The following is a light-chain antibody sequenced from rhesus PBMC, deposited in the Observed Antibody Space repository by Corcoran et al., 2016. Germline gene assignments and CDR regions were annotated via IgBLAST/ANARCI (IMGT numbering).Light chain of an antibody. Sequence: DIQMTQSPSSLSASVGDRVTVTCRASQDINKELSWYQQKPGKAPTLLIYVATSLQRGVSSRFSGRGSGKDYTLTISRLQPEDVATYYCLQDYTVPWTFGQGTKVELK. V-gene: IGKV1-94*01. CDR2: VAT. CDR3: LQDYTVPWT. CDR1: QDINKE. J-gene: IGKJ1*01.